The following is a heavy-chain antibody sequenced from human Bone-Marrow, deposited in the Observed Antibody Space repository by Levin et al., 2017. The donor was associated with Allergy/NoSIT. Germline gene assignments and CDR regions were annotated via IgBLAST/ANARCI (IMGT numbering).Heavy chain of an antibody. J-gene: IGHJ6*02. Sequence: MASETLSLTCTVSGGSVFSGSYYWSWIRQPPGKGLEYIGYVCYSGSTNYNPSLKSRVTISMATSKNQLSLKLSSVSAADTAVYYGARGLIITQGGANYYYGVDGWGQGTPVTVSS. CDR3: ARGLIITQGGANYYYGVDG. D-gene: IGHD3-10*01. CDR1: GGSVFSGSYY. V-gene: IGHV4-61*01. CDR2: VCYSGST.